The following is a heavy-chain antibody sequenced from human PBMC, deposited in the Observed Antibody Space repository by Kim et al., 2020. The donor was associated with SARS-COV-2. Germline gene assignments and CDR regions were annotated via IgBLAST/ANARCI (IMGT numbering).Heavy chain of an antibody. CDR1: GGSISSSNW. D-gene: IGHD3-10*01. Sequence: SETLSLTCAVSGGSISSSNWWSWVRQPPGKGLEWIGEIYHSGSTNYNPSLKSRVTISVDKSKNQFSLKLSSVTAADTAVYYCARDYGYYGSGSYLRATSWFDPWGQGTLVTVSS. J-gene: IGHJ5*02. CDR3: ARDYGYYGSGSYLRATSWFDP. CDR2: IYHSGST. V-gene: IGHV4-4*02.